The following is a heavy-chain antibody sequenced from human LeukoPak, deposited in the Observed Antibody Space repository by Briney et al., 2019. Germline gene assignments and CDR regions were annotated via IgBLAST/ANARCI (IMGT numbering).Heavy chain of an antibody. D-gene: IGHD4/OR15-4a*01. CDR2: IYYSGST. Sequence: PSETLSLTCTVSGGSISSSSYYWGWIRQPPGKGLEWIGSIYYSGSTYYNPSLKSRVTISVDTSKNQFSLKLSSVTAADTAMYYCARGCPNALDYYYLDYWGQGNLVTVSS. CDR1: GGSISSSSYY. J-gene: IGHJ4*02. V-gene: IGHV4-39*01. CDR3: ARGCPNALDYYYLDY.